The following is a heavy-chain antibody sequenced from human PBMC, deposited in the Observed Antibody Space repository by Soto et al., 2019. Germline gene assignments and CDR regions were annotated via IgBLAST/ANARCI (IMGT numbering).Heavy chain of an antibody. J-gene: IGHJ5*02. V-gene: IGHV4-4*02. CDR3: ARDKATVGGYNLYDP. CDR2: IYHSGST. CDR1: GGSIRSSHW. Sequence: QVQLLESGPGLGKPSETLSLICTVSGGSIRSSHWWSWVRQPPGKGLERIGEIYHSGSTNLDPSLKSRVTLSVDKSKNQFSLKLTSVTAEETAVYYCARDKATVGGYNLYDPWGQGILVTVSS. D-gene: IGHD3-16*01.